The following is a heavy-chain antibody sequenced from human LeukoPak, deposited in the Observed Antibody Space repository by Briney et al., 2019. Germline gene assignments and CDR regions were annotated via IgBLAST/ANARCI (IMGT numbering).Heavy chain of an antibody. V-gene: IGHV3-20*04. Sequence: GGSLRLSCAASGFTFDDCGMSWVRHAPGKGLEWVSGINWNGGSTGYADSVKGRFTISRDNAKNSLYLQMNSLRAEDTAVYYCARDRVAVTDYWGQGTLVTVSS. CDR3: ARDRVAVTDY. J-gene: IGHJ4*02. CDR2: INWNGGST. CDR1: GFTFDDCG. D-gene: IGHD4-11*01.